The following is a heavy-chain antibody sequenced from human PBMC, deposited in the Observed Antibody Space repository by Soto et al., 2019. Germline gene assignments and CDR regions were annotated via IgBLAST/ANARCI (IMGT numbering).Heavy chain of an antibody. CDR1: GFTFSSYS. Sequence: PVGALRLSCAASGFTFSSYSMNWVRQAPGKGLEWVSSISSSSSYIYYADSVKGRFTISRDNAKNSLYLQMNSLRAEDTAVYYCAREHHPILRGVIYYGMDDWGQGTTVTVSS. D-gene: IGHD3-10*01. J-gene: IGHJ6*02. CDR2: ISSSSSYI. CDR3: AREHHPILRGVIYYGMDD. V-gene: IGHV3-21*01.